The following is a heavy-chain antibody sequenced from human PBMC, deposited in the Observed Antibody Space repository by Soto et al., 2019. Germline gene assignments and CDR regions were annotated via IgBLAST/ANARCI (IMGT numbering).Heavy chain of an antibody. Sequence: GGSLRLSCAASGFTFSSYAMHWVRQAPGKGLEWVAVISYDGSNKHYADSVKGRFTISRDNSKNTLYLQMNSLRAEDTAVYYCARDYYYDSSGYYSIGGMDVWGQGTTVTVSS. CDR3: ARDYYYDSSGYYSIGGMDV. J-gene: IGHJ6*02. D-gene: IGHD3-22*01. CDR1: GFTFSSYA. V-gene: IGHV3-30-3*01. CDR2: ISYDGSNK.